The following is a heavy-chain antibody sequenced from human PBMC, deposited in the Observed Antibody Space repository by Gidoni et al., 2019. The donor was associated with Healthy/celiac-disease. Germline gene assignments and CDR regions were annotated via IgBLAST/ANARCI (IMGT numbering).Heavy chain of an antibody. CDR1: GFTFSSYS. D-gene: IGHD6-19*01. CDR3: AIESSSGYYFDY. Sequence: EVQLVESGGGLVQPGGSLRLSCAASGFTFSSYSMNWVRQAPVKGLEWVSSISSSSSYIYYADSVKVRFTISRDNAKNSLYLQINSLRAEDTSVYYCAIESSSGYYFDYWGQGTLVTVSS. J-gene: IGHJ4*02. CDR2: ISSSSSYI. V-gene: IGHV3-21*01.